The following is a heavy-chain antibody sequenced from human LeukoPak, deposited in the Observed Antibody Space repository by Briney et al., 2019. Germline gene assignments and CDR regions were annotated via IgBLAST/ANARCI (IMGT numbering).Heavy chain of an antibody. CDR2: IYYSGST. J-gene: IGHJ4*02. V-gene: IGHV4-39*01. CDR1: GGSISSSSYY. D-gene: IGHD3-10*01. CDR3: ARHKVSDYGSKQFRSDYFDY. Sequence: PSETLSLTCTVSGGSISSSSYYWGWIRQPPGKGLEWIGSIYYSGSTYYNPSLKSRVTISVDTSKNQFSLKLSSVTAADTAVYYCARHKVSDYGSKQFRSDYFDYWGQGTLVTVSS.